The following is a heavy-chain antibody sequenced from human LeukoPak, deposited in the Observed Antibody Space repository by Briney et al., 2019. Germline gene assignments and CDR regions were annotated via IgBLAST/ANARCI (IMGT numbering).Heavy chain of an antibody. V-gene: IGHV7-4-1*02. CDR3: ARGYSYGSPSEAYYFDY. D-gene: IGHD5-18*01. Sequence: ASVKVSCKASGYTFSSYAMNWVRQAPGQGLEWMGWINTKTGNPTYAQGFTGRFVFSLDTSVSTAYLQISSLKAEDTAVYYCARGYSYGSPSEAYYFDYWGQGTLVTVSS. J-gene: IGHJ4*02. CDR2: INTKTGNP. CDR1: GYTFSSYA.